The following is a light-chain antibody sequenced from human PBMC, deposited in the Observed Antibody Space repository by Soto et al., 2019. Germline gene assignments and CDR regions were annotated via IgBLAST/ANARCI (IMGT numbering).Light chain of an antibody. J-gene: IGLJ1*01. V-gene: IGLV2-14*03. CDR1: SRDIGAYDL. CDR3: TSFAPGRIYA. CDR2: EVS. Sequence: QPVLTQPASVSGSPGQSITISCSGTSRDIGAYDLVSWYQQHPGRAPKLIIYEVSHRFSGLSYRFSGSKSGNTASLTISGLQAEEEGDYYCTSFAPGRIYAFGSGTKVTVL.